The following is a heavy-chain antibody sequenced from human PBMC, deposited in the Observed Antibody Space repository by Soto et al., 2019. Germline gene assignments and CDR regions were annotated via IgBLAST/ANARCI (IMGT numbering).Heavy chain of an antibody. V-gene: IGHV1-8*01. Sequence: ASVKVSCKASGYTFTSYDINWVRQATGQGLEWMGWMNPNSGNTGYAQKFQGRVTMTRNTSISTAYMELSSLRSEDTAVYYCASNKGYSSSWSNWFDPWGQGTLVTVS. CDR1: GYTFTSYD. D-gene: IGHD6-13*01. CDR2: MNPNSGNT. CDR3: ASNKGYSSSWSNWFDP. J-gene: IGHJ5*02.